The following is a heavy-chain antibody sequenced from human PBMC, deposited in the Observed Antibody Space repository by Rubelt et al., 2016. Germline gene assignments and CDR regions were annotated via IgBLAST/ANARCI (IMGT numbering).Heavy chain of an antibody. CDR1: GGTFSSYA. V-gene: IGHV1-69*01. J-gene: IGHJ5*02. CDR3: AREQQLVGGWFDP. CDR2: IIPIFGTA. Sequence: QVQLVQSGAEVKKPGSSVKVSCKASGGTFSSYAISWVRQAPGQGLEWMGGIIPIFGTANYPRRFQGRVTITADESTSTAYMELSSLRSEDTAVYYCAREQQLVGGWFDPWGQGTLVTVSS. D-gene: IGHD6-13*01.